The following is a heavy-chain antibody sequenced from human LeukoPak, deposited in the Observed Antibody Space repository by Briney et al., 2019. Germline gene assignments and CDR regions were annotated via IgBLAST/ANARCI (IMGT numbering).Heavy chain of an antibody. CDR2: IIPIFGTA. D-gene: IGHD6-19*01. CDR3: AGRIAVAGTSGTLDDY. V-gene: IGHV1-69*13. Sequence: SVKVSCKASGGTFSSYAISWVRQAPGQGLEWVGGIIPIFGTANYAQKFQGRVTITADESTSTAYMELSSLRSEDTAVYYCAGRIAVAGTSGTLDDYWGQGTLVTVSS. J-gene: IGHJ4*02. CDR1: GGTFSSYA.